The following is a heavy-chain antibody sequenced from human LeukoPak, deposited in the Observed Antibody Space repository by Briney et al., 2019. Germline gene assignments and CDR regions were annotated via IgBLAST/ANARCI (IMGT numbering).Heavy chain of an antibody. CDR1: GFSFSSYD. CDR2: ISGGVSGFGSDT. V-gene: IGHV3-23*01. J-gene: IGHJ3*02. Sequence: GGSLRLSCVASGFSFSSYDMSWVRQAPGKGLEWVSGISGGVSGFGSDTKYADSVKGRFTISRDNSKKTLYLQMNSLSTEDTAVYYCAKGKINHNGAFDIWGQGTMVAVSS. D-gene: IGHD2-8*01. CDR3: AKGKINHNGAFDI.